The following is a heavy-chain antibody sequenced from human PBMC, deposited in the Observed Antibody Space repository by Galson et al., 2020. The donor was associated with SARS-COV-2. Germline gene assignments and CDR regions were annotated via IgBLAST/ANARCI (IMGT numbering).Heavy chain of an antibody. Sequence: ASVKVSCKVSGYTLTELSMHWVRQAPGKGLEWMGGFDPEDGETIYAQKFQGRVTMTEDTSTDTAYMEQSSLRSEDTAVYYCATTGGAYDYVWGSYRTPTYNWFDPWGQGTLVTVSS. D-gene: IGHD3-16*02. CDR1: GYTLTELS. V-gene: IGHV1-24*01. CDR3: ATTGGAYDYVWGSYRTPTYNWFDP. CDR2: FDPEDGET. J-gene: IGHJ5*02.